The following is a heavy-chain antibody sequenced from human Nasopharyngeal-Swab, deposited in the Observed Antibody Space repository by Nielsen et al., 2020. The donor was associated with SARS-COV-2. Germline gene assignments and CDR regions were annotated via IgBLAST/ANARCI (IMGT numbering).Heavy chain of an antibody. J-gene: IGHJ6*03. CDR1: GYTFTSYY. V-gene: IGHV1-46*01. D-gene: IGHD2-2*03. CDR2: INPSGGST. Sequence: ASVKVSCKASGYTFTSYYMHWVRQAPGQGLEWMGIINPSGGSTSYAQKFQGRVTMTRDTSTSTVYMELSSLRSEDTAVHYCARGPPGYCSSTSCSYYYYYMDVWGKGTTVTVSS. CDR3: ARGPPGYCSSTSCSYYYYYMDV.